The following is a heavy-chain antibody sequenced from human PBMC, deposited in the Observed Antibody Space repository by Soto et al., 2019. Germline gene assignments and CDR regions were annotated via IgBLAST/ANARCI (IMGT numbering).Heavy chain of an antibody. CDR1: GLAFSSYA. CDR3: AKRLWGPNNCFDY. D-gene: IGHD2-21*01. Sequence: GSLRVCCSSSGLAFSSYARMWVPQSPGKGLEWVSAISGSGGSTYYAASVKGRFTISRDNSKNTLYLQMNSLRAEDTAVYYWAKRLWGPNNCFDYWGQGTLVTVSS. CDR2: ISGSGGST. J-gene: IGHJ4*02. V-gene: IGHV3-23*01.